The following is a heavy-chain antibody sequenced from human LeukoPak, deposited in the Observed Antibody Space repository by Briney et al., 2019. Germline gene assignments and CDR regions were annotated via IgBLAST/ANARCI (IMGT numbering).Heavy chain of an antibody. CDR3: AXEVYCGGDCYWDWYFDL. D-gene: IGHD2-21*02. J-gene: IGHJ2*01. CDR2: IYYSGST. Sequence: SETLSLTCTVSGGSISSYYWSWIRQPPGKGLEWIGYIYYSGSTNYNPSLKSRVTISVDTSKNQFSLKLSSVTAADTAVYYCAXEVYCGGDCYWDWYFDLXXRGTXXTVS. CDR1: GGSISSYY. V-gene: IGHV4-59*01.